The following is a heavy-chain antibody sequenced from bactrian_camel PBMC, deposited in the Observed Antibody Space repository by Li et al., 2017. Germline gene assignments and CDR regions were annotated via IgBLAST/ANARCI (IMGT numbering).Heavy chain of an antibody. Sequence: HVQLVESGGGSVQTGGSLRLSCAASGTLYKHYSLAWFREREGIAAITDEGETMYAQSVKRRFTVSKDDAGNFYLQMNNLKPEDTAMYYCAASTQGVDLVRTGLDPTEYDYWGQGTQVTVS. J-gene: IGHJ4*01. D-gene: IGHD5*01. V-gene: IGHV3S53*01. CDR2: ITDEGET. CDR3: AASTQGVDLVRTGLDPTEYDY. CDR1: GTLYKHYS.